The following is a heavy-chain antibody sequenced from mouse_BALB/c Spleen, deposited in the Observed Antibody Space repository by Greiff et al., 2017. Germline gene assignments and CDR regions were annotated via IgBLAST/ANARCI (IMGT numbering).Heavy chain of an antibody. CDR3: TRFYDYDYFDY. Sequence: VQLQQSGTVLARPGASVKMSCKASGYTFTSYWMHWVKQRPGQGLEWIGAIYPGNSDTSYNQKFKGKAKLTAVTSTSTAYMELSSLTNEDSAVYYCTRFYDYDYFDYWGQGTTLTVSS. CDR2: IYPGNSDT. CDR1: GYTFTSYW. D-gene: IGHD2-4*01. J-gene: IGHJ2*01. V-gene: IGHV1-5*01.